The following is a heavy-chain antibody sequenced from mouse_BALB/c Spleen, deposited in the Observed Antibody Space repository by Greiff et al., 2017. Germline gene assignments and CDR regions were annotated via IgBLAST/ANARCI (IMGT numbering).Heavy chain of an antibody. Sequence: EVKLVEPGPELVKPGASVKISCKASGYSFTGYYMHWVKQSHVKSLEWIGRINPYNGATSYNQNFKDKASLTVDKSSSTAYMELHSLTSEDSAVYYCARGGDDGYNAMDYWGQGTSVTVSS. D-gene: IGHD2-3*01. CDR1: GYSFTGYY. CDR2: INPYNGAT. V-gene: IGHV1-31*01. CDR3: ARGGDDGYNAMDY. J-gene: IGHJ4*01.